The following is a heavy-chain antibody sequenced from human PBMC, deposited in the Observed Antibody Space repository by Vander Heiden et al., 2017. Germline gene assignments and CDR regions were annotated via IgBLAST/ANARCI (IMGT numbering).Heavy chain of an antibody. V-gene: IGHV1-3*01. J-gene: IGHJ4*02. CDR3: ARDGGSFDFDY. CDR1: GYIFNRFT. D-gene: IGHD1-26*01. CDR2: INAGKGDT. Sequence: QVQVVQSGAEVQKPGASVQISCKASGYIFNRFTIHWVRQAPGQRLQWMGRINAGKGDTEYSQKFQGRVTITWDTYATTAYMELSSLTSEDTAVYYCARDGGSFDFDYWGQGTLVTVSS.